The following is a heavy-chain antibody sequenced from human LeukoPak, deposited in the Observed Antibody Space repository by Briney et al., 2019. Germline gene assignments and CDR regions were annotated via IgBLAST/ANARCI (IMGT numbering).Heavy chain of an antibody. CDR2: IYYSGTT. D-gene: IGHD2-2*01. Sequence: SETLSLTCTVSGGSISSHYWSWIRQPPGKGPEWIGYIYYSGTTNYNPSLKSRVTISVDTSKNQFSLKLSSVTAADTAVYYCARASCSSTSCYAVPFDIWGQGTMVTVSS. CDR3: ARASCSSTSCYAVPFDI. J-gene: IGHJ3*02. V-gene: IGHV4-59*11. CDR1: GGSISSHY.